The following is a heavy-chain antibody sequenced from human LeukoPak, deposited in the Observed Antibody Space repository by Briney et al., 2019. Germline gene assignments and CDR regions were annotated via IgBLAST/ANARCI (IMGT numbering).Heavy chain of an antibody. D-gene: IGHD3-10*01. CDR2: ITGSSDYI. CDR3: AKFKGHYGDSEYYFDY. V-gene: IGHV3-21*01. CDR1: GFTFSRYS. J-gene: IGHJ4*02. Sequence: GGSLRLSCAASGFTFSRYSVNWVRQAPGKGLEWVSCITGSSDYIFYADSVRGRFTISGDNAKNSLYLQMNSLRAEDTAVYYCAKFKGHYGDSEYYFDYWGQGTLVTVSS.